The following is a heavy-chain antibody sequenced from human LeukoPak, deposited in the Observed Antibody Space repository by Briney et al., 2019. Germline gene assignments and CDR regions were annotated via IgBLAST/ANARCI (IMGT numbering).Heavy chain of an antibody. CDR3: ARTAYSSSWSLDY. D-gene: IGHD6-13*01. J-gene: IGHJ4*02. Sequence: PGGSLRLSCAASGFTFSSYSMNWVRQAPGKGLEWVSRINTDGSSTSYADSVKGRFTISRDNAKNTLYLQMNSLRAEDTAVYYCARTAYSSSWSLDYWGQGTLVTVSS. V-gene: IGHV3-74*01. CDR1: GFTFSSYS. CDR2: INTDGSST.